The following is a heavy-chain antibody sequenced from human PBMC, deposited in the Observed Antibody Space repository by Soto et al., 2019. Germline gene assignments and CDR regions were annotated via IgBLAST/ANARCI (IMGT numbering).Heavy chain of an antibody. V-gene: IGHV4-59*01. CDR2: IYHSGST. CDR3: ARYFGAARLDY. Sequence: SETLSLTCTVSGGSISSYYWSWIRQPPGKGLEWIGYIYHSGSTNYNPSLKSRVTISVDTSKNQFSLRLSSVTAADTAVYYCARYFGAARLDYWGQGTLVTVSS. CDR1: GGSISSYY. J-gene: IGHJ4*02. D-gene: IGHD6-6*01.